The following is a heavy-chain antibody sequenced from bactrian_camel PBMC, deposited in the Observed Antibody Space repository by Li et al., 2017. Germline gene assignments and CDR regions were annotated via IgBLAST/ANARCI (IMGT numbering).Heavy chain of an antibody. J-gene: IGHJ4*01. Sequence: HVQLVESGGGSVPAGGSLRLSCEASTNTYNTYCMAWFRQAPGKGREAVAAADADRRTIYGDFVEGRFTIDRDNARNILYLRMHDLKPEDTAMYYSAADPRFSYCTSDALFSPREFRHWGQGTQVTVS. CDR2: ADADRRT. V-gene: IGHV3S53*01. CDR3: AADPRFSYCTSDALFSPREFRH. CDR1: TNTYNTYC. D-gene: IGHD1*01.